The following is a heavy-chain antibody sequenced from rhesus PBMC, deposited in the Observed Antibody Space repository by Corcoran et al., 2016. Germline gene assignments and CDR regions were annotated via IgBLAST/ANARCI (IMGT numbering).Heavy chain of an antibody. J-gene: IGHJ4*01. CDR1: GFTFSSYG. V-gene: IGHV3S5*01. Sequence: EVQLVETGGGLVQPGGSLKLSCAASGFTFSSYGMSWVRQAPGKGLEWVSAINSGGGSTYYADSVKGLFTISRDNSKNTLSLQMNSLRAEDTAVYYCANNRGYFDYWGQGVLVTVSS. CDR2: INSGGGST. CDR3: ANNRGYFDY.